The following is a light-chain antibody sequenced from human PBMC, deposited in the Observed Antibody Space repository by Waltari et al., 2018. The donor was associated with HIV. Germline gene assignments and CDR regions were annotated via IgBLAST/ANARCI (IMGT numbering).Light chain of an antibody. Sequence: DIQMTQSPSSLSASVGDRVTLTCRTSQSISTYLNWYQHRPGKAPTLLIYAVSHLASGVPSRFSGSGFGTDFTLTISSLQPEEFATYYCQQSYRSPRTFGQGTKVEIK. CDR2: AVS. V-gene: IGKV1-39*01. CDR3: QQSYRSPRT. J-gene: IGKJ1*01. CDR1: QSISTY.